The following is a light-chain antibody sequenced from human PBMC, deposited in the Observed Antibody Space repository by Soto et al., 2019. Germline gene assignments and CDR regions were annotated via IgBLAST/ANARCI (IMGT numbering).Light chain of an antibody. CDR2: EVF. CDR3: SSYATNHTQV. J-gene: IGLJ6*01. V-gene: IGLV2-8*01. Sequence: QSALTQPASASGSPGQSVTFSCTGTRNDIGGYDYVSWFQHHPDKAPKLIIYEVFQRPSGVPDRFSGSKSGNTASLTVSGLQAADEGDYYCSSYATNHTQVFGSGTKVTVL. CDR1: RNDIGGYDY.